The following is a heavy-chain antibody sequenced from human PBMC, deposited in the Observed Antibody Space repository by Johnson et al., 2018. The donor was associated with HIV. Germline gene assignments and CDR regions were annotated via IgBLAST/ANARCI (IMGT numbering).Heavy chain of an antibody. CDR2: ISYDGSNK. Sequence: QVQLVESGGGLVQPGGSLRLSCAASGFTFSSYAMHWVRQAPGKGLEWVAVISYDGSNKYYADSVKGRFTISRDNSKNTLYLQMNSLRVEDTAVYYCAREDLLTLTTTGAFDVWGHGTMVTVSS. CDR3: AREDLLTLTTTGAFDV. D-gene: IGHD1-26*01. J-gene: IGHJ3*01. CDR1: GFTFSSYA. V-gene: IGHV3-30-3*01.